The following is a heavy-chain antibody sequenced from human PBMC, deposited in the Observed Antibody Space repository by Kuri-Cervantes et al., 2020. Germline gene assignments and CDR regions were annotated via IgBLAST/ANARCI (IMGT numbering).Heavy chain of an antibody. CDR3: AKGGWLDH. Sequence: GESLKISCAASGFTFSSYAMSWVRQAPGKGLEWVSAISGSGGSTYYADSVKGRFTISRDNSKNTLSLQMDSLRAEDTAVYYWAKGGWLDHWGQGTLVTVSS. V-gene: IGHV3-23*01. J-gene: IGHJ4*02. CDR1: GFTFSSYA. CDR2: ISGSGGST. D-gene: IGHD2-15*01.